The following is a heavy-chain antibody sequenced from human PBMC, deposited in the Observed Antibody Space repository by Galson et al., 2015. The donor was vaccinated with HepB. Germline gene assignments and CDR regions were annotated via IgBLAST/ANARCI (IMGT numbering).Heavy chain of an antibody. D-gene: IGHD2-2*01. Sequence: SVKVSCKASGYTFTSYAMHWVRQAPGQRLEWMGWINAGNGNTKYSQKFQGRVAITRDTSASTAYMELSSLRSEDTAVYYCARDIVVVPAADAFDIWGQGTMVTVSS. V-gene: IGHV1-3*01. CDR2: INAGNGNT. J-gene: IGHJ3*02. CDR1: GYTFTSYA. CDR3: ARDIVVVPAADAFDI.